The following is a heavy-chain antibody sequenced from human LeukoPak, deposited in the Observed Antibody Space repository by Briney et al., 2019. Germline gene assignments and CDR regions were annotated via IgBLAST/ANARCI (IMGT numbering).Heavy chain of an antibody. J-gene: IGHJ3*02. CDR3: ASFTWSGYYWDAFDI. CDR2: ISYDGGNK. D-gene: IGHD3-3*01. CDR1: GFTFSSYA. V-gene: IGHV3-30-3*01. Sequence: GRSLRLSCAASGFTFSSYAMHWVRQAPGKGLEWVAVISYDGGNKYYADSVKGRFTISRDNSKNTLYLQMNSLRAEDTAVYYCASFTWSGYYWDAFDIWGQGTMVTVSS.